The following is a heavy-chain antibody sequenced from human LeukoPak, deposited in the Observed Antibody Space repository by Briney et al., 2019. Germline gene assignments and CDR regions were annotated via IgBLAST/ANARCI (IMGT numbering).Heavy chain of an antibody. D-gene: IGHD2-2*01. CDR2: IRYDGSNK. J-gene: IGHJ4*02. V-gene: IGHV3-30*02. CDR1: GCTFSTYG. Sequence: GGSLRLSCAASGCTFSTYGMDWVRQAPGKGLEWVAYIRYDGSNKNYADSVKGRFTISRDNSKNTLHLQMSSLRAEDTAVYYCAKVVTGYCSTTSCPFDSWGQGTLVTVSS. CDR3: AKVVTGYCSTTSCPFDS.